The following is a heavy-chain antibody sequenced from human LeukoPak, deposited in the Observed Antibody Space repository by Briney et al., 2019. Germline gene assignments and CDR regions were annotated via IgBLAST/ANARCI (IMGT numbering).Heavy chain of an antibody. CDR2: IIPILGIA. D-gene: IGHD1-1*01. CDR3: ARDENWNGWFDP. Sequence: ASVKVSCKASGGTFSSYTISWVRQAPGQGLEWMGRIIPILGIANYAQKFQGRVTITADKSTSTAYMELSSLRSEDTAVYYCARDENWNGWFDPWGQGTLVTVSS. J-gene: IGHJ5*02. CDR1: GGTFSSYT. V-gene: IGHV1-69*04.